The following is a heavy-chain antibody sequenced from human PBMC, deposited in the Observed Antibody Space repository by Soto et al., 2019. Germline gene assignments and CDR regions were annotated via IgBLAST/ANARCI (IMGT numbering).Heavy chain of an antibody. Sequence: SVKVSCKASGGTFSSYAISWVRQAPGQGLEWMGGIIPIFGTANYAQKFQGRVTITADESTSTAYMELSSLRSEDTAVYYCARPYDSSGYTDAFDIWGQGTMVTV. D-gene: IGHD3-22*01. CDR2: IIPIFGTA. CDR3: ARPYDSSGYTDAFDI. V-gene: IGHV1-69*13. CDR1: GGTFSSYA. J-gene: IGHJ3*02.